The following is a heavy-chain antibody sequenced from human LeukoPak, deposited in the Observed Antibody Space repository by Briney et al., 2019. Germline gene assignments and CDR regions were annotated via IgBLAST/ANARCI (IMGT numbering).Heavy chain of an antibody. CDR2: IYTSGST. V-gene: IGHV4-61*02. D-gene: IGHD3-10*01. CDR3: ARDGFGEFLESGGMDV. CDR1: GGSISSGSYY. Sequence: SQTLSLTCTVSGGSISSGSYYWSWIRQPAGKGLEGIGRIYTSGSTNYNPSLKTRVTISVDTSKNQFSLKLSSVTAADTAVYYCARDGFGEFLESGGMDVWGQGTTVTVSS. J-gene: IGHJ6*02.